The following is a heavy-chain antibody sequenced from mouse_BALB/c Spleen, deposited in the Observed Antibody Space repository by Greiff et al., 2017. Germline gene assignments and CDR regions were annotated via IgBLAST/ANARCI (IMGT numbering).Heavy chain of an antibody. J-gene: IGHJ2*01. CDR3: ARQLGHFDY. CDR2: ISSGSSTI. V-gene: IGHV5-17*02. Sequence: EVQVVESGGGLVQPGGSRKLSCAASGFTFSSFGMHWVRQAPEKGLEWVAYISSGSSTIYYADTVKGRFTISRDNPKNTLFLQMTSLRSEDTAMYYCARQLGHFDYWGQGTTLTVSS. CDR1: GFTFSSFG. D-gene: IGHD3-1*01.